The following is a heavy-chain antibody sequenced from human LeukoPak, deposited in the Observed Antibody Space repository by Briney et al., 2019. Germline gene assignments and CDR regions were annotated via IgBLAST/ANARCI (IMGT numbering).Heavy chain of an antibody. Sequence: SETLSLTCTVSTDSVSSSSHHWGWLRQSPGRGLEWIGSIYYGRTTYYNPSLNSRVAISVFTSKNQFSLQLNSVTAADTAVYYCVRHDGRGGATMGALDSWGQGSLVTVSS. CDR3: VRHDGRGGATMGALDS. J-gene: IGHJ4*02. CDR2: IYYGRTT. CDR1: TDSVSSSSHH. V-gene: IGHV4-39*01. D-gene: IGHD5-12*01.